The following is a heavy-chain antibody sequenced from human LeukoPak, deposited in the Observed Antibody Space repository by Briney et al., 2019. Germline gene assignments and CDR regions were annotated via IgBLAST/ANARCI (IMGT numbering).Heavy chain of an antibody. Sequence: SETLSLTCAVYGGSFSGYYWSWIRQPPGKGLEWIGEINHSGSTNYNPSLKSRVTISVDTSKSQFSLKLSSVTAADTAVYYCARGRTYYYDSSGYRAPQDYWGQGTLVTVSS. J-gene: IGHJ4*02. CDR3: ARGRTYYYDSSGYRAPQDY. V-gene: IGHV4-34*01. D-gene: IGHD3-22*01. CDR1: GGSFSGYY. CDR2: INHSGST.